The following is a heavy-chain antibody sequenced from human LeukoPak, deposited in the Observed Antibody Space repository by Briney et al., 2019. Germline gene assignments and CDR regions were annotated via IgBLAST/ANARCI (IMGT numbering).Heavy chain of an antibody. CDR3: ARLYSSGWPLECMDV. J-gene: IGHJ6*02. CDR1: GYTFTSYA. Sequence: ASVKVSCKATGYTFTSYADSWVRQAPGQGLEYMGYISAYNGNTNYAHNVQGRITMTTDTSTTTVYMELRSLRSDDTAVYYCARLYSSGWPLECMDVWGQGTTVTVSS. D-gene: IGHD6-19*01. CDR2: ISAYNGNT. V-gene: IGHV1-18*01.